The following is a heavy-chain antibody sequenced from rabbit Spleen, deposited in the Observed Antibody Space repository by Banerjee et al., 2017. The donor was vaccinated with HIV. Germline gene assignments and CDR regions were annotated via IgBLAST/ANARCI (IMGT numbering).Heavy chain of an antibody. CDR1: GVSFSSNYY. Sequence: QSLEESGGDLVKPGASLTLTCTASGVSFSSNYYMCWVRQAPGKGLEWIACIDAGSGGFTYFANWAKGRFTCSKTSSTTVTLQMTSLTAADTATYFCARDLSSTSGCILDLWGQGTLVTVS. J-gene: IGHJ3*01. CDR2: IDAGSGGFT. D-gene: IGHD1-1*01. V-gene: IGHV1S40*01. CDR3: ARDLSSTSGCILDL.